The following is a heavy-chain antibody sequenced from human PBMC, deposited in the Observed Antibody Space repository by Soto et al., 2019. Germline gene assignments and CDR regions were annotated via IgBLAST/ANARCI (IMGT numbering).Heavy chain of an antibody. Sequence: QVQLVQSGAEVKRAGASVKVSCKASGYTFSSYGLSWVRQAPGQGLEWMGWISDYNGNTHYAQKFQGRVNMTTDISTRTAYMELRSLRSDDTAVYFCAREGYYSGSGTYSPPRYYGMDVWGQGTTVTVSS. CDR2: ISDYNGNT. V-gene: IGHV1-18*01. J-gene: IGHJ6*02. CDR3: AREGYYSGSGTYSPPRYYGMDV. D-gene: IGHD3-10*01. CDR1: GYTFSSYG.